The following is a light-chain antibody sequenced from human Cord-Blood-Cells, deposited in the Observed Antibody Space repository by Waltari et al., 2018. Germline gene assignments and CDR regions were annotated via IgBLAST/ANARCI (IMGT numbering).Light chain of an antibody. CDR1: QGISHA. CDR3: QQFNSYPLT. Sequence: AIQLTQSPSSLSGSVGPRVTSTCRASQGISHALAWYQQKPGKAPKLMIYDASSLESGVPSRFSGSGSGTDFTLTISSLQPEDFATYYCQQFNSYPLTFGGGTKVEIK. CDR2: DAS. J-gene: IGKJ4*01. V-gene: IGKV1-13*02.